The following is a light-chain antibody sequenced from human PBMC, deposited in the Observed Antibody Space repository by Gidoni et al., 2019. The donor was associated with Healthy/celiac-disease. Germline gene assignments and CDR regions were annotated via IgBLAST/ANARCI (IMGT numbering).Light chain of an antibody. V-gene: IGKV3-20*01. CDR1: QSVSSSY. Sequence: EIVLTQSPGTLSLSPGERATLSCRASQSVSSSYLAWYQQKPGHAPRLLIYGASSRATGIPDRFSGSGSGTDFTLTISRLELEDFAVYYCQQYGSSPLTFGGGTKVEIK. CDR2: GAS. CDR3: QQYGSSPLT. J-gene: IGKJ4*01.